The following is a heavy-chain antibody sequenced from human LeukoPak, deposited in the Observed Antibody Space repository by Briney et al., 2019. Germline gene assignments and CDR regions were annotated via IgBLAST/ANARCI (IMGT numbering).Heavy chain of an antibody. D-gene: IGHD4-23*01. CDR1: GFTFSSHW. CDR3: ARETYGGNSYYFDY. V-gene: IGHV3-7*01. Sequence: GGSLRLSCAASGFTFSSHWMSWVRQAPGKGLEWVANIKQDGSEKYYVDSVKGRFTISRDNAKNSLYLQMNSLRAEDTAVYYCARETYGGNSYYFDYWGQGTLVTVSS. J-gene: IGHJ4*02. CDR2: IKQDGSEK.